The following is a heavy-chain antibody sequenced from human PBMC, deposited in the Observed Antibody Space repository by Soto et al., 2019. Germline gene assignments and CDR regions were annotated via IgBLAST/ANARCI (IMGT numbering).Heavy chain of an antibody. Sequence: QVQLQESGPGLVKPSQTLSLTCTVSGGSISSGGYYWSWIRQHPGKGLEWIGYIYYSGSTYYNPSLKRRVTISVDTSKNQVSRKLRSVTAADTAVYYCARGGSFGELWGWFDPWGQGTLVTVSS. V-gene: IGHV4-31*03. CDR1: GGSISSGGYY. J-gene: IGHJ5*02. CDR2: IYYSGST. D-gene: IGHD3-16*01. CDR3: ARGGSFGELWGWFDP.